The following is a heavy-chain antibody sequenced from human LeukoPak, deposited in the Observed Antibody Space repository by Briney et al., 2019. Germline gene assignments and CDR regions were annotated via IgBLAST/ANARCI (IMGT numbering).Heavy chain of an antibody. V-gene: IGHV3-21*06. CDR2: ISTRSTYI. J-gene: IGHJ4*02. CDR1: GFNFSTFS. Sequence: PGGSLRLSCAASGFNFSTFSMNWVRQAPGKGLEWVSSISTRSTYIKYSDSVKGRFTISRDNAKNSLYLQMNSLRAEDTAVYYCGSLPSGLKATSPLSPSFLWGQGTLVTVSS. D-gene: IGHD2/OR15-2a*01. CDR3: GSLPSGLKATSPLSPSFL.